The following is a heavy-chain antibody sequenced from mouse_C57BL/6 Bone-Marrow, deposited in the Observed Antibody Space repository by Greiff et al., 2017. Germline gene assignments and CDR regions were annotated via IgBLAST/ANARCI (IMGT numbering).Heavy chain of an antibody. V-gene: IGHV1-69*01. CDR3: ARRGYYGFAY. J-gene: IGHJ3*01. Sequence: VKLQQPGAELVMPGASVKLSCKASGYTFTSYWMHWVKQRPGQGLEWIGEIDPSDSYTNYNQKFKGKSTLTVDKSSSTAYMQLSSLTSEDSAVYYCARRGYYGFAYSGQGTLVTVSA. D-gene: IGHD1-1*01. CDR1: GYTFTSYW. CDR2: IDPSDSYT.